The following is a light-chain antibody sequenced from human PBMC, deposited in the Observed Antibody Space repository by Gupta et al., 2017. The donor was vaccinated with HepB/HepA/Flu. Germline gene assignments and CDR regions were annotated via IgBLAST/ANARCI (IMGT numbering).Light chain of an antibody. CDR3: QPAYSSGTDHVV. Sequence: SSALTQPPSVSVAPGQTARITCSGDTFTKKYAYWYQQKPGQAPVLVIYKDSERPSGRPERFSGSSSGTTATLTISRVQADEEADYYCQPAYSSGTDHVVFGGGTKLTVL. CDR1: TFTKKY. CDR2: KDS. J-gene: IGLJ2*01. V-gene: IGLV3-25*02.